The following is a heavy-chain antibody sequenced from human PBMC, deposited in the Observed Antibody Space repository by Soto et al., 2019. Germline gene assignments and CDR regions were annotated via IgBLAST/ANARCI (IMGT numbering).Heavy chain of an antibody. J-gene: IGHJ4*02. CDR2: INGDGSTT. D-gene: IGHD3-22*01. CDR1: GFTFSSYA. V-gene: IGHV3-74*01. Sequence: GGSLRLSCAASGFTFSSYAMSWVRQAPGKGLEWVSAINGDGSTTTYADSVKGRFIISRDNAKNMLYLQMNSLTAEDTAVYYCARPRYDGSGTPFDHWGQGTLVTVSS. CDR3: ARPRYDGSGTPFDH.